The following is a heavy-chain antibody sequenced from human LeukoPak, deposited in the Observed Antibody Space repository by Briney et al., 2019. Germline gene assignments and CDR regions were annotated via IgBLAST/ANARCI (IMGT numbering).Heavy chain of an antibody. V-gene: IGHV1-3*01. Sequence: ASVKVSCKASGYTFTSYDINWVRQATGQGLEWMGWIDAGNGNTKYSQKFQDRVTITRDTSASTAYMELSSLRSEDTAVYYCARGRSAVAGSLDSWGQGTLVTVSS. CDR3: ARGRSAVAGSLDS. CDR2: IDAGNGNT. J-gene: IGHJ4*02. D-gene: IGHD6-19*01. CDR1: GYTFTSYD.